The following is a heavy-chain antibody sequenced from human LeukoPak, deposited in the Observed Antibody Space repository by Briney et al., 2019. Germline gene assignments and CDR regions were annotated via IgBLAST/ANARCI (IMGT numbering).Heavy chain of an antibody. CDR1: GSTFGDHW. CDR2: IKQDGSVK. V-gene: IGHV3-7*03. CDR3: AKTHYDFWSGVDY. D-gene: IGHD3-3*01. Sequence: PGGSLRLSCTASGSTFGDHWMTWVRQAPGKGLEWVANIKQDGSVKQYMESVKGRFTISRDNSKNTLYLQMNSLRAEDTAVYYCAKTHYDFWSGVDYWGQGTLVTVSS. J-gene: IGHJ4*02.